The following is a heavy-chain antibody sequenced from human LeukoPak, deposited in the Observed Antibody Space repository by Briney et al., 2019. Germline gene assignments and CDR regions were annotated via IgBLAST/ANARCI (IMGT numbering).Heavy chain of an antibody. CDR1: GYTFTSYD. Sequence: GASVKLSCTASGYTFTSYDMSWVRQAPGQGLEWMGWISAYNGNTNYAQNLQGRVTMTTDTSTSTAYMELRSLRSDDTAVYYCARDLSGALWGQGTLVTVSS. V-gene: IGHV1-18*04. J-gene: IGHJ4*02. CDR2: ISAYNGNT. CDR3: ARDLSGAL. D-gene: IGHD5-12*01.